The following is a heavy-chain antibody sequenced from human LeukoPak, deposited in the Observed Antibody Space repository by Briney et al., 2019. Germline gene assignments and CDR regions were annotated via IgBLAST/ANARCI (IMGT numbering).Heavy chain of an antibody. CDR3: ARNPVAGYYFDY. D-gene: IGHD6-19*01. CDR1: GFTFSSYG. J-gene: IGHJ4*02. Sequence: PGRSLRLSCAASGFTFSSYGMHWVRQAPGKGLEWVAVISYDGSNKYYADSVKGRFTISRDNSKNTLYLQMNSLRAEDTAVYYCARNPVAGYYFDYWGQGTLVTVSS. CDR2: ISYDGSNK. V-gene: IGHV3-30*03.